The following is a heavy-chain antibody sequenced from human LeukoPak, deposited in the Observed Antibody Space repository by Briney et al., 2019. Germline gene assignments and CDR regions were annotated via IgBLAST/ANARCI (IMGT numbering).Heavy chain of an antibody. D-gene: IGHD2-2*02. J-gene: IGHJ4*02. V-gene: IGHV1-18*01. Sequence: ASVKVSCKASGYTFTSYGISWVRQAPGQGLEWIGWISAYNGNTNYAQKLQGRVTMTTDTSTSTAYMELRSLRSDDTAVYYCGLAYCSSTSCYTFDYWGQGTLVTVSS. CDR1: GYTFTSYG. CDR2: ISAYNGNT. CDR3: GLAYCSSTSCYTFDY.